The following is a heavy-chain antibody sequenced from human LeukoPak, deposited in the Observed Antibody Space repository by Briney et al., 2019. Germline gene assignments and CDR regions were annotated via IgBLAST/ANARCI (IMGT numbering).Heavy chain of an antibody. CDR2: ISGSGGST. V-gene: IGHV3-23*01. CDR3: AKDPGVPHGMKHRCR. CDR1: GFTFSSYA. D-gene: IGHD1-14*01. J-gene: IGHJ4*02. Sequence: PGGSLRLSCAASGFTFSSYAMSWVRQAPGKGLEWVSAISGSGGSTYYADSVKGRFTISRDNSKNTLYLQMNSLRAEDTAVYYCAKDPGVPHGMKHRCRWGQGTLVTVSS.